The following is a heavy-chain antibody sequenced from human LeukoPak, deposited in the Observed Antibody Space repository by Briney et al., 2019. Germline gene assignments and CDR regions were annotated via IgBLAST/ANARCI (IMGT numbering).Heavy chain of an antibody. CDR2: ISYRGIT. D-gene: IGHD1-26*01. J-gene: IGHJ4*02. CDR3: ARRKVGAPPPPLRAAPNFDY. V-gene: IGHV4-39*01. CDR1: GGSISTDKYY. Sequence: SETLSLTCTVSGGSISTDKYYWGWIRQPPVKGLEWIGTISYRGITYYNPSLKSRLTISVDTSRNEFSLKLSSVTAADTAVYYCARRKVGAPPPPLRAAPNFDYWGQGTLVTVSS.